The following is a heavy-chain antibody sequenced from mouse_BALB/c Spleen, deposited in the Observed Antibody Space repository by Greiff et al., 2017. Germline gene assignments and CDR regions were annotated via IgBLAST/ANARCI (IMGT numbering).Heavy chain of an antibody. D-gene: IGHD2-4*01. CDR2: ISYSGST. J-gene: IGHJ2*01. V-gene: IGHV3-2*02. Sequence: EVKLMESGPGLVKPSQSLSLTCTVTGYSITSDYAWNWIRQFPGNKLEWMGYISYSGSTSYNPSLKSRISITRDTSKNQFFLQLNSVTTEDTATYYCARDYYDYDVLFDYWGQGTTLTVSS. CDR3: ARDYYDYDVLFDY. CDR1: GYSITSDYA.